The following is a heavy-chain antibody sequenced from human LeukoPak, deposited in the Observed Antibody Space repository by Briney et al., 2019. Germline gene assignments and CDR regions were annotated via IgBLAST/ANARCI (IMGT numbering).Heavy chain of an antibody. CDR1: GAPISRFY. CDR3: VQTTGWPGFDY. Sequence: SDTLSLTCTTSGAPISRFYWSWLRQPPGKGLEWIGNIYNGVPTFFNPSLKSRVTLSVDTSKTQFSLQLASVTAADTAVYYCVQTTGWPGFDYWGQGILVTVSS. J-gene: IGHJ4*02. D-gene: IGHD6-19*01. CDR2: IYNGVPT. V-gene: IGHV4-4*09.